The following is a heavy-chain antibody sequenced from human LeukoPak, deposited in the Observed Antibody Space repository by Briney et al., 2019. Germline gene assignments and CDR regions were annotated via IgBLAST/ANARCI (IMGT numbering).Heavy chain of an antibody. D-gene: IGHD1-26*01. Sequence: GGSLRLSCAASGFTLSSYWMHWVRQAPGKGLVWVPRTNSDGSSTSYADSVKGRFTISRDNAKNTLYLQMNSLRAEDTAVYYCARNSGSYYFDYWGQGTLVTVSS. V-gene: IGHV3-74*01. CDR1: GFTLSSYW. J-gene: IGHJ4*02. CDR3: ARNSGSYYFDY. CDR2: TNSDGSST.